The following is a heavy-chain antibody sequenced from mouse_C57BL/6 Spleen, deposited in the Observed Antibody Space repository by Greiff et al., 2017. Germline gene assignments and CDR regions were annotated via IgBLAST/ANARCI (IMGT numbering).Heavy chain of an antibody. CDR2: IDPSDSYT. J-gene: IGHJ2*01. V-gene: IGHV1-69*01. CDR3: ARSRHYYGSSYVGYFDY. Sequence: VKLQESGAELVMPGASVKLSCKASGYTFTSYWMHWVKQRPGQGLEWIGEIDPSDSYTNYNQKFKGKSTLTVDKSSSTAYMQLSSLTSEDSAVYYCARSRHYYGSSYVGYFDYWGQGTTLTVSS. D-gene: IGHD1-1*01. CDR1: GYTFTSYW.